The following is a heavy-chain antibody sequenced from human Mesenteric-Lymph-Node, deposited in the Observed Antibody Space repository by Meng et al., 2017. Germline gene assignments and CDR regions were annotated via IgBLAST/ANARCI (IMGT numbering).Heavy chain of an antibody. V-gene: IGHV1-2*06. CDR1: GYTFTDYH. D-gene: IGHD1-1*01. CDR3: TRVKVTTVVLFSEKFDY. CDR2: INLNTSVS. J-gene: IGHJ4*02. Sequence: QVQLGRPGADAKKPGASVKVFCKASGYTFTDYHMHLVRQAPGHGLEWVGLINLNTSVSDFAQKFRGRVTMTRYTSISTAYMELTGLTSDDSAVYFCTRVKVTTVVLFSEKFDYWGQGTLVTVSS.